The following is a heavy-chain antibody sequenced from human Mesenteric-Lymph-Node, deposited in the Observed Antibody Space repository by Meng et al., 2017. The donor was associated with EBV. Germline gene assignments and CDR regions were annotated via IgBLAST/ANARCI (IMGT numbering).Heavy chain of an antibody. J-gene: IGHJ4*02. V-gene: IGHV4-34*01. D-gene: IGHD3-22*01. CDR2: VNHAGTT. Sequence: QVSLQQWGAGLLKPSGTLSLTCAVYGGSFSDYYWTWIRQPPGKGLGWIGEVNHAGTTIYNPSLESRVTISVDTSKNQFSLKLTSVTAADTAMYFCARRGAAPYNHYDGSGYENYIDSWGQGTLVTVSS. CDR3: ARRGAAPYNHYDGSGYENYIDS. CDR1: GGSFSDYY.